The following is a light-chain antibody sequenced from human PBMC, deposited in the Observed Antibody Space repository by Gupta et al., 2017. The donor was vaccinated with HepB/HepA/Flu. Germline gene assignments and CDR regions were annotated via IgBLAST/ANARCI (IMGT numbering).Light chain of an antibody. CDR3: QQYNNWPGT. CDR1: QSVSSN. J-gene: IGKJ1*01. Sequence: EIVMXQSPATLSVSPGERATLSCRASQSVSSNLAWYQQKPGQAPRLLIYGASTRATGIPARFSGSGSGTEFTLTISSLQSEDFAVYYCQQYNNWPGTFGQGTKVEIK. CDR2: GAS. V-gene: IGKV3-15*01.